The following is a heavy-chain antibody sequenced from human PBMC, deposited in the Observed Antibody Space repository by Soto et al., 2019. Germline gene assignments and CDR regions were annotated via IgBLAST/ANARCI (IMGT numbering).Heavy chain of an antibody. CDR2: ISYDGNNR. CDR1: GFTLSSHV. Sequence: PGGSLRLSCAASGFTLSSHVMHWVRQAPGKGLEWVAVISYDGNNRYYVESVKGRFTISRDNSKNTLYLEMNSLRTEDTAVYYAARTSSVHYGMDVWGQVTTVTAP. CDR3: ARTSSVHYGMDV. V-gene: IGHV3-30*03. D-gene: IGHD2-2*01. J-gene: IGHJ6*02.